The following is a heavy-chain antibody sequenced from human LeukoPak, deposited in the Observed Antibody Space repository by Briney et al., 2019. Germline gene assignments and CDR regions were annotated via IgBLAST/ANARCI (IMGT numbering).Heavy chain of an antibody. CDR2: IYYSGST. Sequence: PSETLSLTCTVSGGSISSSSYYWGWIRQPPGKGLEWIGSIYYSGSTYYNPSLKSRVTISVDTSKNQFSLKLSSVTAADTAVYYCARTHPSSWSPFDYWGQGTLVTVSS. V-gene: IGHV4-39*01. CDR1: GGSISSSSYY. J-gene: IGHJ4*02. CDR3: ARTHPSSWSPFDY. D-gene: IGHD6-13*01.